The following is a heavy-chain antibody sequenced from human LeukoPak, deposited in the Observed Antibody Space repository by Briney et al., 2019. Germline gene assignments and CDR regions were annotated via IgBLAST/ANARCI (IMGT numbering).Heavy chain of an antibody. J-gene: IGHJ4*02. D-gene: IGHD4-17*01. CDR3: ARDSNGDERFDY. V-gene: IGHV1-18*01. Sequence: ASVTVSCKASGYTFNTYGISWVRQAPGQGLEWMGRISPYNGNTKYAQKVQGRVTMTTDTSTSTAYMELRSLRSDDTAVYYCARDSNGDERFDYWGQGTLVTVSS. CDR2: ISPYNGNT. CDR1: GYTFNTYG.